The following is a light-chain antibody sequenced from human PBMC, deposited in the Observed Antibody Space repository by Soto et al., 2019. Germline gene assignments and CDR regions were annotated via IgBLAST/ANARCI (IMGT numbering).Light chain of an antibody. CDR3: SSYTPTTWV. V-gene: IGLV2-14*03. CDR2: DVS. CDR1: SRDIGVYNY. J-gene: IGLJ3*02. Sequence: QSALTQPASVSGSLGQSITISCSGSSRDIGVYNYVSWYQQYPGTAPKLIIFDVSNRPSGVSDRFSGSKSGSTASRTISGLQAEDEADYYCSSYTPTTWVLGGGTKVTVL.